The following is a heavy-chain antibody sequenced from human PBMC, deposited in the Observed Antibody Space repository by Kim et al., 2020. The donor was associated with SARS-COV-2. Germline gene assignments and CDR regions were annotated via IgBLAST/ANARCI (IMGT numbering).Heavy chain of an antibody. Sequence: INIADSSEGPFTNSRDNNKNSLYLQRNSLRAEDTAVYYCARGPNYSPFDYWGQGTLVTVSS. CDR2: I. J-gene: IGHJ4*02. V-gene: IGHV3-48*03. CDR3: ARGPNYSPFDY. D-gene: IGHD4-4*01.